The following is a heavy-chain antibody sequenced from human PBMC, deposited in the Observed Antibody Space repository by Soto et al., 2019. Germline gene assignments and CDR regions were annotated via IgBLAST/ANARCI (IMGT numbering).Heavy chain of an antibody. CDR3: ARPLGRSMGRGVVIDTYGMDV. CDR2: IDPIDSYT. D-gene: IGHD3-10*01. V-gene: IGHV5-10-1*01. J-gene: IGHJ6*02. Sequence: PGESLKISCQASGYSFTNNWITWVRQMPGKGLEWMGRIDPIDSYTNYSPSFQGHVTISADKSINTAYLQWSSLKASDTAMYYCARPLGRSMGRGVVIDTYGMDVWGQGTTVTVSS. CDR1: GYSFTNNW.